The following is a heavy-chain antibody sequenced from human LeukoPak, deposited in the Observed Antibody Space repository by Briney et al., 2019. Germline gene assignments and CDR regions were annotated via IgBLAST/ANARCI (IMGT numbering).Heavy chain of an antibody. Sequence: GGSLRLSCAASGFTFSSYGMHWVRQAPGNGLEWVAVVSYDGSNKYYADSVKGRFTISRDNSKNTLYLQMNSLRAEDTAVYYCAIPVGATTASDYWGQGTLVTVSS. CDR1: GFTFSSYG. D-gene: IGHD1-26*01. CDR2: VSYDGSNK. CDR3: AIPVGATTASDY. V-gene: IGHV3-30*03. J-gene: IGHJ4*02.